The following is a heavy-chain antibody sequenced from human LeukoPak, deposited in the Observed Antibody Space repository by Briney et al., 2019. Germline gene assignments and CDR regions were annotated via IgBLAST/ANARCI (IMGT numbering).Heavy chain of an antibody. Sequence: PGRSLRLSCAASGFTFDDYAMHWVRQAPGKGLEWVSGISWNSGSIGYADSVKGRFTISRDNAKNSLYLQMNSLRAEDVALYYCAKGTTSYDAFDIWGQGTMVTVSS. J-gene: IGHJ3*02. CDR1: GFTFDDYA. CDR2: ISWNSGSI. D-gene: IGHD3-16*01. V-gene: IGHV3-9*03. CDR3: AKGTTSYDAFDI.